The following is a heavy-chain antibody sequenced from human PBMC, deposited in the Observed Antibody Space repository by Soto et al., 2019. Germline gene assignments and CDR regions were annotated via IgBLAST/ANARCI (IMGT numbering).Heavy chain of an antibody. CDR2: TYYSGST. J-gene: IGHJ4*02. CDR1: GDSISSYY. V-gene: IGHV4-59*01. D-gene: IGHD5-12*01. CDR3: ARGRGYSGYDLGY. Sequence: QVQLQESGPGLVKPSETLSLTCTVSGDSISSYYWNWIRQPPGKGLEWIGYTYYSGSTDYNPSLKSRVTISVDTSKNQFSLKLTSVTAADTAVYYCARGRGYSGYDLGYWCQGTLVTVSS.